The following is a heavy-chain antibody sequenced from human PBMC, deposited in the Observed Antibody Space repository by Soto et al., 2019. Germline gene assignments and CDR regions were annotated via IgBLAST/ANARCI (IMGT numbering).Heavy chain of an antibody. V-gene: IGHV4-34*01. Sequence: PSETLSLTCAVYGGPFSGYYWSWIRQPPGKGLEGIGEINHSGSTNYNPSLKSRVTISVDTSKNQFSLKLSSVTAADTAVYYCAVFDYDILTGYYTGIRNYRLDYWGQGTLVTVSS. D-gene: IGHD3-9*01. CDR1: GGPFSGYY. CDR3: AVFDYDILTGYYTGIRNYRLDY. J-gene: IGHJ4*02. CDR2: INHSGST.